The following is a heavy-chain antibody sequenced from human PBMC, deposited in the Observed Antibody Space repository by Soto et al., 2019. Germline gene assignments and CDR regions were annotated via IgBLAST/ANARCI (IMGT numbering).Heavy chain of an antibody. CDR3: AVTTSHYWCYTDV. V-gene: IGHV6-1*01. CDR1: GDSVSSNSAA. J-gene: IGHJ6*03. CDR2: TYYRSSWYN. Sequence: SQTLSLTCAISGDSVSSNSAAWNWIRQSPTRGLEWLGRTYYRSSWYNDYAVSVRSRITVNPDTSKNQFSLQLTSVTPEDTAVYYCAVTTSHYWCYTDVWGKGTTGTVS. D-gene: IGHD4-4*01.